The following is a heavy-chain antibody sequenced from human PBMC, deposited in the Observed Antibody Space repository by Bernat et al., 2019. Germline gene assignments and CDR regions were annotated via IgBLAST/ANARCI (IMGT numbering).Heavy chain of an antibody. D-gene: IGHD4-17*01. CDR1: GYTFTSYG. CDR3: ARDEGGHYGDPSGY. CDR2: ISAYNGNT. Sequence: QVRLLQSGTYVKKPGASVKFSCMASGYTFTSYGISWVRQAPGQGLEWMGWISAYNGNTNYAQKLQGRVTMTTDTSTSTAYMELRSLRSDDTAVYYCARDEGGHYGDPSGYWGQGTLIT. V-gene: IGHV1-18*01. J-gene: IGHJ4*02.